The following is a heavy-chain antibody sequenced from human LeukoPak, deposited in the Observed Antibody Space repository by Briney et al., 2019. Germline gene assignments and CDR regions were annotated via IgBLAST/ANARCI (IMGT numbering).Heavy chain of an antibody. CDR3: AKDRNQYYYGSGSS. V-gene: IGHV3-23*01. CDR2: ISGSGGST. D-gene: IGHD3-10*01. Sequence: GGSLRLSCAASGFTFSSYAMSWVRQAPGKGLEWVSAISGSGGSTYYADSVKGRFTISRDNSKDTLYLQMNSLRAEDTAVYYCAKDRNQYYYGSGSSWGQGTLVTVSS. CDR1: GFTFSSYA. J-gene: IGHJ5*02.